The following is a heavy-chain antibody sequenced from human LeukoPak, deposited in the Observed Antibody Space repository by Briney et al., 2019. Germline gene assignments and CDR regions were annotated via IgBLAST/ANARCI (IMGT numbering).Heavy chain of an antibody. V-gene: IGHV3-7*01. CDR2: IKQDGSEK. Sequence: GGSLRLSCAASGFTSSSYWMSWVRQAPGKRLEWVANIKQDGSEKYYVDSVKGRFTISRDNAKNSLYLQMNSLRAEDTAVYYCARDRGSSGWYEFDYWGQGTLVTVSS. D-gene: IGHD6-19*01. CDR3: ARDRGSSGWYEFDY. J-gene: IGHJ4*02. CDR1: GFTSSSYW.